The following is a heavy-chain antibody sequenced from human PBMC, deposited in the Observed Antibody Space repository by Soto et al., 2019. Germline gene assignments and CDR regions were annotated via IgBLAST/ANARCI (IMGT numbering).Heavy chain of an antibody. D-gene: IGHD3-9*01. J-gene: IGHJ6*03. CDR1: GYTFTSYD. CDR3: ARGVLRYFDWLLSSYYYYYYMDV. CDR2: MNPNSGNT. V-gene: IGHV1-8*01. Sequence: ASVKVSCKASGYTFTSYDINWVRQATGQGLEWMGWMNPNSGNTGYAQKFQGRVTMTRNTSISTAYMELSSLRSEDTAVYYCARGVLRYFDWLLSSYYYYYYMDVWGKGTTVTVS.